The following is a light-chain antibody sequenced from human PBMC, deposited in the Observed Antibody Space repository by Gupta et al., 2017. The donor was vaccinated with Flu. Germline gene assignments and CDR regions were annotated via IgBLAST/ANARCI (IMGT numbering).Light chain of an antibody. CDR3: SSYTSSTL. J-gene: IGLJ2*01. CDR1: SSDVRGYNY. Sequence: QSPLTQPASVSGSPGQSITISCTGTSSDVRGYNYVSWHQQHPGKAPKLMIYEVSNRPSGVSNGFSGSKSGNTASMTISGLQAEDEADYYCSSYTSSTLFGGGTKLTVL. V-gene: IGLV2-14*01. CDR2: EVS.